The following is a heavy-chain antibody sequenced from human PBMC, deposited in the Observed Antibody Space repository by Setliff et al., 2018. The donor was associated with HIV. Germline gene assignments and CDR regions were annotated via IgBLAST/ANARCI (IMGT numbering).Heavy chain of an antibody. V-gene: IGHV1-18*01. CDR1: GGTFRNYG. Sequence: GASVKVSCKASGGTFRNYGISWVRQAPGQGLEWMGWISGYNGNTNYAQKILGRVTMTTDTSTSTAYMELRRLRSDDTAVYYCARWREDRRDFDYWGQGTMVTVSS. D-gene: IGHD3-22*01. J-gene: IGHJ4*03. CDR3: ARWREDRRDFDY. CDR2: ISGYNGNT.